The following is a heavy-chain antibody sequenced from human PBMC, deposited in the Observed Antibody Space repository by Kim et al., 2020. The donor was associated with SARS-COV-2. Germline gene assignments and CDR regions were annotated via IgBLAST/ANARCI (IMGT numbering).Heavy chain of an antibody. D-gene: IGHD2-2*01. Sequence: SVKVSCKASGGTFSSYAISWVRQAPGQGLEWMGRIIPILGIANYAQKFQGRVTITADKSTSTAYMELSSLRSEDTAVYYCARDKVVVPASMVRGLEAQYNWFDPWGQGTLVTVSS. V-gene: IGHV1-69*04. J-gene: IGHJ5*02. CDR1: GGTFSSYA. CDR3: ARDKVVVPASMVRGLEAQYNWFDP. CDR2: IIPILGIA.